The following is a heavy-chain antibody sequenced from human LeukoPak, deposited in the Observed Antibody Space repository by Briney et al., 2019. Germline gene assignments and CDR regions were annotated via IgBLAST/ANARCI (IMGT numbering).Heavy chain of an antibody. CDR2: IYKDGRT. J-gene: IGHJ4*02. Sequence: GGSLRLSCAASGFVVSTNYMTWVRQPPGKGLEWVSVIYKDGRTFYTDSVKGRFTVSRDNSKNTVYLQMSSLRVEDTAVYYCAKSLTYYHENSDSIWGQGTLVTVSS. CDR1: GFVVSTNY. D-gene: IGHD3-22*01. CDR3: AKSLTYYHENSDSI. V-gene: IGHV3-53*01.